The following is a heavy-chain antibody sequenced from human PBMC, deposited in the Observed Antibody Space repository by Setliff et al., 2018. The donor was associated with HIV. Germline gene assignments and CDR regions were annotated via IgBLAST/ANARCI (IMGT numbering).Heavy chain of an antibody. CDR1: GGSISSGDYH. V-gene: IGHV4-30-4*08. CDR3: AREDYYYYGMDV. CDR2: IYNSGTT. J-gene: IGHJ6*02. Sequence: PSETLSLTCTVSGGSISSGDYHWSWIRQPPGKGLEWIGYIYNSGTTYYNPSLKSRVTISVDTSKNQFSLKLSSVTAADTAVYYCAREDYYYYGMDVWGQGTTVTVSS.